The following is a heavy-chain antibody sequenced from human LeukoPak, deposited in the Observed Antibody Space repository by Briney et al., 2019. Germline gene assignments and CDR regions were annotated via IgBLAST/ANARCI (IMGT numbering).Heavy chain of an antibody. D-gene: IGHD4-17*01. J-gene: IGHJ4*02. CDR3: ARDPGDYIYTFDY. Sequence: PSETLSLTCTVSGGSISSSSYYWGWIRQPPGKGLEWIGSIYYSGSTYYNPSLKSRVTISVDTSKDQFSLKLSSVTAADTAVYYCARDPGDYIYTFDYWGQGTLVTVSS. V-gene: IGHV4-39*07. CDR1: GGSISSSSYY. CDR2: IYYSGST.